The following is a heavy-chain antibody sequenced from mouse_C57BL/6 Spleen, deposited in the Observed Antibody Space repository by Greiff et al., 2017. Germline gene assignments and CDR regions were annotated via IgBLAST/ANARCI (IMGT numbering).Heavy chain of an antibody. V-gene: IGHV1-22*01. CDR1: GYTFTDYN. D-gene: IGHD2-4*01. CDR2: INPNNGGT. Sequence: SGPELVKPGASVKMSCKASGYTFTDYNMHWVKQSHGKSLEWIGYINPNNGGTSYNQKFKGKATLTVNKSSSTAYMELRSLTSEDSAVYYCARRDYDYDGWFAYWGQGTLVTVSA. CDR3: ARRDYDYDGWFAY. J-gene: IGHJ3*01.